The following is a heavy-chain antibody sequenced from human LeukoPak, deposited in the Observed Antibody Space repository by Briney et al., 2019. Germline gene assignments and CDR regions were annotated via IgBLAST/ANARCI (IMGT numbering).Heavy chain of an antibody. CDR1: GFSFSDHC. J-gene: IGHJ4*02. CDR2: ISDDGTKE. CDR3: AGGYDNSGYSFDY. V-gene: IGHV3-30*03. D-gene: IGHD3-22*01. Sequence: GGSLRLSCAASGFSFSDHCMHWVRQAPGKGPEWVAVISDDGTKEYYADSGKGRLTISRDNSKKTVYLQMNSLRAEDTAVYYCAGGYDNSGYSFDYGGQGTLVTVSS.